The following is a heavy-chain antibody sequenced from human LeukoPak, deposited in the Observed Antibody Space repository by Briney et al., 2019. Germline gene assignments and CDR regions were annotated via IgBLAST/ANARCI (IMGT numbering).Heavy chain of an antibody. Sequence: SETLSLTCTVSGGSISNYYWSWIRQPAGKGLEWIGRIYTSGSTNYNPSLKSRVTMSVDTSKNQFSLKLSSVTAADTAVYYCARVLRVPYYYGSGSFKFWFDPWGQGTLVTVSS. V-gene: IGHV4-4*07. J-gene: IGHJ5*02. D-gene: IGHD3-10*01. CDR3: ARVLRVPYYYGSGSFKFWFDP. CDR1: GGSISNYY. CDR2: IYTSGST.